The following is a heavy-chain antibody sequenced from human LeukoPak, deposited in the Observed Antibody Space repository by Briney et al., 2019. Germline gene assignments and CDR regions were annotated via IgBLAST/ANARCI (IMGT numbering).Heavy chain of an antibody. CDR2: TYYRSKWYS. CDR1: ADGVSINSAA. Sequence: SPTLSLTFAISADGVSINSAAWNWIRQSPSRGLEWLGRTYYRSKWYSDYGTSVRGRITINAYTSKNQFSLQLNSVTPEDTAVYYCARYTSSGWYIDYWGQGTLVTVSS. D-gene: IGHD6-19*01. CDR3: ARYTSSGWYIDY. J-gene: IGHJ4*02. V-gene: IGHV6-1*01.